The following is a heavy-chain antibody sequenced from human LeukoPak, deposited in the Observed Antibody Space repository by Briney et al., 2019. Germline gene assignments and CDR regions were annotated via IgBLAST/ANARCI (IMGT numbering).Heavy chain of an antibody. CDR1: GYTFTSYY. Sequence: EASVKVSCKASGYTFTSYYMHWVRQAPGQGLEWMGIINPSGGSTSYTQKFQGRVTMTKDMSTSTVYMELSSLRSEDTAVYYCARVGEEDTAMVYWGQGTLVTVSS. CDR2: INPSGGST. D-gene: IGHD5-18*01. J-gene: IGHJ4*02. V-gene: IGHV1-46*01. CDR3: ARVGEEDTAMVY.